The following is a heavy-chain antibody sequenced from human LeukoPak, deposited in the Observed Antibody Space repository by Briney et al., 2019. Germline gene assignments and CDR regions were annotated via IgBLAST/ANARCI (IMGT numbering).Heavy chain of an antibody. V-gene: IGHV4-59*02. CDR2: IYYSGST. D-gene: IGHD6-19*01. J-gene: IGHJ4*02. Sequence: SETLSLTCTVSRCSVSSHYWSWVRQPPGKGLEWVWYIYYSGSTNYNPSLKSRVTISLDMSKHQFSLKLSSVTAADTPVYYCARDHGSGWLQYFDYWGQGTLVTVSS. CDR1: RCSVSSHY. CDR3: ARDHGSGWLQYFDY.